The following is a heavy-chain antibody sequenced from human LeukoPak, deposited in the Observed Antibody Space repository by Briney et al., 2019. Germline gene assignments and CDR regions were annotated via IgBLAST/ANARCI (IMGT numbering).Heavy chain of an antibody. Sequence: PSETLSLTCTVSGGSISSSSYYWGWIRQPPGKGLEWIGSIYYSGSTDYNPSLKTRVTISVDTSKNQFSLRLSSVTAADTAVYFCARGALNWFDPWGQGTLVTVSS. CDR3: ARGALNWFDP. CDR2: IYYSGST. V-gene: IGHV4-39*07. J-gene: IGHJ5*02. CDR1: GGSISSSSYY. D-gene: IGHD1-26*01.